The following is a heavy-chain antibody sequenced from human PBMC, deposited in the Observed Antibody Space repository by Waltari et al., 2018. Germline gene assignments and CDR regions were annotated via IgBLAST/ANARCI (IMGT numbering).Heavy chain of an antibody. D-gene: IGHD2-15*01. CDR3: ATVPLYCSGGSCPFDY. J-gene: IGHJ4*02. V-gene: IGHV1-69-2*01. Sequence: EVQLVQSGAEVKKPGATVKISCKASGYTFTDYYMHWVQQAPGKGLEWMGRVDPEDGETIYAEKFQGRVTITADTSTDTAYMELSSLRSEDTAVYYCATVPLYCSGGSCPFDYWGQGTLVTVSS. CDR1: GYTFTDYY. CDR2: VDPEDGET.